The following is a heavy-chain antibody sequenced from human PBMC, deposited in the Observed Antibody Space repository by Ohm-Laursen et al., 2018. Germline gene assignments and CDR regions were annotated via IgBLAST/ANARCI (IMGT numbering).Heavy chain of an antibody. CDR2: IGRGGDT. Sequence: SLRLSCSASAFSFSTYDMHWVRQPTGKGLEWVSGIGRGGDTHYADSVKGRFTTSRENVKGSLYLQMDSLRAGDTAVYYCVRDPSGWGLDVWGQGTTVTVSS. CDR1: AFSFSTYD. J-gene: IGHJ6*02. D-gene: IGHD2-15*01. CDR3: VRDPSGWGLDV. V-gene: IGHV3-13*01.